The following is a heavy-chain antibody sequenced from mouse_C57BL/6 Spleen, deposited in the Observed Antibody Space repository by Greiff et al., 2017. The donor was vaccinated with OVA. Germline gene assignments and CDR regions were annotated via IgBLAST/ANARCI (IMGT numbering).Heavy chain of an antibody. CDR3: ARGGDSYLYY. CDR2: INSNYGTT. CDR1: GYSFTDYN. J-gene: IGHJ2*01. V-gene: IGHV1-39*01. Sequence: LVESGPELVKPGASVKISCKASGYSFTDYNMNWVKQSHGKSLEWIGVINSNYGTTSYNQKFKGKATLTVDQSSSTAYMQLNSLASESSAVDYSARGGDSYLYYWGQGTTLTVSS. D-gene: IGHD3-3*01.